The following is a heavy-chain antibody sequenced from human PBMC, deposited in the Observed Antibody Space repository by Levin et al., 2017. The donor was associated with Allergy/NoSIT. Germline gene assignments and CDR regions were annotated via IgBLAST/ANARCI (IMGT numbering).Heavy chain of an antibody. J-gene: IGHJ4*02. CDR3: ARDFRYSSGYYFDF. CDR2: VYYTGST. D-gene: IGHD6-19*01. CDR1: RGSISNYY. Sequence: KASETLSLTCTVSRGSISNYYWSWIRQPPGQGLEWIGHVYYTGSTNYNPSLKSRVTISLDTSKSQFSLKLSSVTAADTAVYYCARDFRYSSGYYFDFWGPGTLVTVSS. V-gene: IGHV4-59*01.